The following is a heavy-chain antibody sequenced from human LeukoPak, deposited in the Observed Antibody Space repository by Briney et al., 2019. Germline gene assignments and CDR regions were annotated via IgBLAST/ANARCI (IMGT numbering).Heavy chain of an antibody. CDR2: IYHSGST. D-gene: IGHD3-3*01. CDR1: GGSISSGGYS. Sequence: PSQTLSLTCAVSGGSISSGGYSWSWIRQPPGQGLEWIGYIYHSGSTYYNPSLKSRVTISVDRSKNQFSLELSSVTAADTAVYYCARMYYDFWSGYPVNWFDPWGQGTLVTVSS. J-gene: IGHJ5*02. V-gene: IGHV4-30-2*01. CDR3: ARMYYDFWSGYPVNWFDP.